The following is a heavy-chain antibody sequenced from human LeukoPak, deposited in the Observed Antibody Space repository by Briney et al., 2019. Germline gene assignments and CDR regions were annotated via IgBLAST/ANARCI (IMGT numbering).Heavy chain of an antibody. CDR3: ARGGYSGGKYNWFDP. V-gene: IGHV3-7*01. Sequence: GGSLRLSCAASGFTFSSYAMSWVRQAPGKGLEWVANIKQDGSEKYYVDSVKGRFTISRDNAKNSLYLQMNSLRAEDTAVYYCARGGYSGGKYNWFDPWGQGTLVTVSS. CDR1: GFTFSSYA. D-gene: IGHD2-15*01. J-gene: IGHJ5*02. CDR2: IKQDGSEK.